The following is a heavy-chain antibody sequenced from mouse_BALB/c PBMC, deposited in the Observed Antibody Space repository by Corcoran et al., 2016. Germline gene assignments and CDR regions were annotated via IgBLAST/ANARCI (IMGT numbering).Heavy chain of an antibody. CDR2: IDPANGNT. D-gene: IGHD3-3*01. CDR3: VRGDGYFVV. CDR1: GFNIKDTY. Sequence: EVQLQQSGAELVQPGASVKLSCTASGFNIKDTYMHWVKQRPEQGLEWIGRIDPANGNTKYDPKFQGKATITADTSSNTAYIQRSSRTAEDTAVYFGVRGDGYFVVGCAVTTVTVAS. V-gene: IGHV14-3*02. J-gene: IGHJ1*01.